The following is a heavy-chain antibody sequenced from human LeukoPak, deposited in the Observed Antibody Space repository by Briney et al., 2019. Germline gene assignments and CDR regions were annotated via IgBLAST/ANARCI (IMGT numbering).Heavy chain of an antibody. CDR1: GGSISSGGYY. J-gene: IGHJ4*02. CDR2: INHSGST. V-gene: IGHV4-39*07. Sequence: PSETLSLTCTVSGGSISSGGYYWSWIRQPPGKGLEWIGEINHSGSTNYNPSLKSRVTISVDTSKNQFSLKLSSVTAADTAVYYCARRKEWELHHDYWGQGTLVTVSS. D-gene: IGHD1-26*01. CDR3: ARRKEWELHHDY.